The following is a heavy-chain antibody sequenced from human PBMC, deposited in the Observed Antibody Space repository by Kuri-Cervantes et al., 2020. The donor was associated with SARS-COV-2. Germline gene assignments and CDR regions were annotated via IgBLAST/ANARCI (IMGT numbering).Heavy chain of an antibody. CDR1: GFNFSTTD. Sequence: GGSLRLSCVASGFNFSTTDMHWVRQAPGKGLEWVTFISTDGKNKIYMASGKGRFTISRDNSQNTLHLQMKSLRDDDTAIYYCAKDRAGVHDFWGQGTLVTVSS. CDR3: AKDRAGVHDF. V-gene: IGHV3-30*18. D-gene: IGHD2-21*01. J-gene: IGHJ4*02. CDR2: ISTDGKNK.